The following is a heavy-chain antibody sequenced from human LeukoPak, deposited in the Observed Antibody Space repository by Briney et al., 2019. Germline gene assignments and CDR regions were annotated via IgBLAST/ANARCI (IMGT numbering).Heavy chain of an antibody. D-gene: IGHD2-15*01. J-gene: IGHJ5*02. CDR2: ISSSDGST. Sequence: GGSLRLSCAASGFTFSSYAMGWVRQAPGKGLEWVSGISSSDGSTHYAESVKGRFTISRDNSKNTLYLQMNSLRAEDTAVYYCAKSPVVVVATPDHWGQGTLVTVSS. CDR3: AKSPVVVVATPDH. V-gene: IGHV3-23*01. CDR1: GFTFSSYA.